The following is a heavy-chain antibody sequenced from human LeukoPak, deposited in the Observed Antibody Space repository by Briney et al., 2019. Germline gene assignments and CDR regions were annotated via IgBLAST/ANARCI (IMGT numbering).Heavy chain of an antibody. V-gene: IGHV3-7*01. J-gene: IGHJ4*02. Sequence: GGSLRLSCAASGFTFSSFWMRWVRQAPGKGLEWVANIKQDGSEKYYVDSVKGRFTISRDNAKNSLYLQMNSLRAEDTAVYYCARRWYSSPYYFDYWGQGTLVTVSS. CDR1: GFTFSSFW. CDR3: ARRWYSSPYYFDY. CDR2: IKQDGSEK. D-gene: IGHD6-6*01.